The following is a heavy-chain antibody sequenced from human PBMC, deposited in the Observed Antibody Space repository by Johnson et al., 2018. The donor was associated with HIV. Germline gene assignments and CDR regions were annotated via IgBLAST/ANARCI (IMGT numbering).Heavy chain of an antibody. D-gene: IGHD3-22*01. CDR2: IRYDGSNK. V-gene: IGHV3-30*03. CDR3: ARDRYYDSSGSHAFDI. Sequence: QVQLVESGGGVVQPGRSLRLSCAASGFTFSSYGMHWVRQAPGKGLEWVAVIRYDGSNKYYEDSVKGRFTISRDNSNNTLYMQKNSMRAADTAVYYCARDRYYDSSGSHAFDIWGQGTMVTVSS. J-gene: IGHJ3*02. CDR1: GFTFSSYG.